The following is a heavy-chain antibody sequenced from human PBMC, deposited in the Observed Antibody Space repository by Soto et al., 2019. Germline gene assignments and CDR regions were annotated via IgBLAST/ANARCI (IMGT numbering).Heavy chain of an antibody. CDR2: IRTYNGNS. Sequence: QVQLVQSGAEVKKPGASVKVSCKASGYSFTSLGISWVRQAPGQGPEWMGWIRTYNGNSWYAEKLQGRATMTTDTPTSTVYMELRSLRFDDTAVYYCARGDYGDYWGQGTLITVSS. V-gene: IGHV1-18*01. CDR3: ARGDYGDY. CDR1: GYSFTSLG. J-gene: IGHJ4*02. D-gene: IGHD3-16*01.